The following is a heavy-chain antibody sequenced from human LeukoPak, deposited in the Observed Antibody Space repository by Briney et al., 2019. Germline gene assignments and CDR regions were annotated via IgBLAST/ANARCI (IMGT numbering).Heavy chain of an antibody. V-gene: IGHV1-2*02. J-gene: IGHJ4*02. D-gene: IGHD6-25*01. CDR3: VTLLSNAAFDY. CDR2: INPNTGAT. Sequence: GVSVKVSCKASGYTFTGYYMHWVRQAPGQGLEWMGWINPNTGATNYAQKFQGRVTMTTDTSISTAYMELSRLRSDDTAVYYCVTLLSNAAFDYWGQGTLVTVSS. CDR1: GYTFTGYY.